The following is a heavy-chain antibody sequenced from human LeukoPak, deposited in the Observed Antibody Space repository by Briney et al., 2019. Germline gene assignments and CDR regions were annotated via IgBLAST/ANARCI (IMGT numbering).Heavy chain of an antibody. CDR2: INHSGST. V-gene: IGHV4-34*01. Sequence: AETLSLTCAVYGGSFRGYYWSWIRQPPGKGLEWIGEINHSGSTNYNPSLKSRVTISLDTSMKKFSLKLNSVTAADTAVYYCASTERCSTTCPLDYRGQGTLVTVSS. D-gene: IGHD2-2*01. CDR1: GGSFRGYY. CDR3: ASTERCSTTCPLDY. J-gene: IGHJ4*02.